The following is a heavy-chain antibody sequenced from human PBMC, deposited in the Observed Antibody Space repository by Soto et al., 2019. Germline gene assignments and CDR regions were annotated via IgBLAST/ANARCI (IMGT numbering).Heavy chain of an antibody. Sequence: SETLSLTCTVSGGSISSGGYYWSWIRQHPGKGLGWIGYIYYSGSTYYNPSLKSRVTISVDTSKNQFSLKLSSVTAADTAVYYCARGPYCSSTSCNPIDYFDYWGQGTLVTVSS. CDR3: ARGPYCSSTSCNPIDYFDY. J-gene: IGHJ4*02. V-gene: IGHV4-31*03. CDR2: IYYSGST. D-gene: IGHD2-2*01. CDR1: GGSISSGGYY.